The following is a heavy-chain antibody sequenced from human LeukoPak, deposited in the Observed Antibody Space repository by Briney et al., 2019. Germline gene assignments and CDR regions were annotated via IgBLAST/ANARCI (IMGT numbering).Heavy chain of an antibody. CDR1: GYTFTSYG. CDR2: ISAYNGNT. V-gene: IGHV1-18*01. CDR3: ARDDLWFGDEKRGGGGH. D-gene: IGHD3-10*01. J-gene: IGHJ4*02. Sequence: ASVKVSCKASGYTFTSYGISWVRQAPGQGLEWMGWISAYNGNTNYAQKLQGRVTMATDTSTSTAYMELRSLRSDDTAVYYCARDDLWFGDEKRGGGGHWGQGTLVTVSS.